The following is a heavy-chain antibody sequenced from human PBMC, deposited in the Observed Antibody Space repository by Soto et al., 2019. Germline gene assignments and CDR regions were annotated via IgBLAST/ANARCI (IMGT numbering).Heavy chain of an antibody. CDR2: INPATGAA. CDR1: GYPVTAYY. J-gene: IGHJ3*02. D-gene: IGHD3-3*01. CDR3: ARGGGVGVAGSAAFDM. Sequence: QLHLVQSGAVVKKPGASVTVSCSASGYPVTAYYMHWVRQAPGRGLEWMGGINPATGAAKYTQTFQGRVPMTRDPSTSTVFMERSGLTSEDTALFYCARGGGVGVAGSAAFDMWGQGTLVTVSS. V-gene: IGHV1-2*02.